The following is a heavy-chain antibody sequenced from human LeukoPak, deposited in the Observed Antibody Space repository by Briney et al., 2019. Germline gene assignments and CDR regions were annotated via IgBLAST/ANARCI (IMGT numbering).Heavy chain of an antibody. Sequence: GGSLRLSCAASGFTFSSYSMNWVRQAPGKGLEWVSSISSSSIYIYYADSVKGRFTISRDNAKNSLYLQMNSLRAEDTAVYYCARDISYCSGSYPYYYFDSLGQGTLVTVAS. CDR1: GFTFSSYS. CDR3: ARDISYCSGSYPYYYFDS. D-gene: IGHD3-10*01. CDR2: ISSSSIYI. V-gene: IGHV3-21*01. J-gene: IGHJ4*02.